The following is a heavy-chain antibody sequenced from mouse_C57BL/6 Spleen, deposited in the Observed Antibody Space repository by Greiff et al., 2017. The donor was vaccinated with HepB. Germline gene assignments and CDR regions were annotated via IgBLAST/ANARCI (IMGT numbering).Heavy chain of an antibody. CDR3: ARRDY. V-gene: IGHV1-69*01. Sequence: QVQLQQPGAELVMPGASVKLSCKASGYTFTSYWMHWVKQRPGQGLEWIGEIDPSDSYTNYHQKFKDKSTLTVDKSSSTAYMQLSSLTSEDSAGYYCARRDYWGQGTTLTVSS. CDR1: GYTFTSYW. CDR2: IDPSDSYT. J-gene: IGHJ2*01.